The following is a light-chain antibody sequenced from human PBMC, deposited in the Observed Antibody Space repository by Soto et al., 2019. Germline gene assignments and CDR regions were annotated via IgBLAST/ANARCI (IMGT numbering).Light chain of an antibody. V-gene: IGKV3-20*01. J-gene: IGKJ3*01. Sequence: IVLTQSPGILSLSPGERATLSCRASQKVSNNYLAWYQQRPGQVPRLLIFSASTSATGIPDRFSGSGSGTDFTLTISRLEPDDFAVYYCQLFDDSLFTFGPGTKVDV. CDR1: QKVSNNY. CDR2: SAS. CDR3: QLFDDSLFT.